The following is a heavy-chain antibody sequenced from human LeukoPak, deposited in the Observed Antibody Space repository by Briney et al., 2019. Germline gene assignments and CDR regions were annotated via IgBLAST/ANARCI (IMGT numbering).Heavy chain of an antibody. D-gene: IGHD2-21*01. CDR3: ARGGGALDY. J-gene: IGHJ4*02. CDR1: GDSVSSNSAG. Sequence: SQTLSLTCAISGDSVSSNSAGWSWIRRSPSRGLEWLGRTYYRSKWYNDYAVSVKSRITINPDTSKNQFSLQLNSVTPEDTAVYYCARGGGALDYWGQGALVTVSS. V-gene: IGHV6-1*01. CDR2: TYYRSKWYN.